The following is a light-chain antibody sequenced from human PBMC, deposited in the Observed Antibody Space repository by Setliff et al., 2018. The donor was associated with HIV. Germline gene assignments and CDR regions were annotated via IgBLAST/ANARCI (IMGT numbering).Light chain of an antibody. CDR3: CSYAGSYTVL. CDR1: SSDVGGYNY. Sequence: QSVLTQPPSVSGSPGQSVTMSCTGTSSDVGGYNYVSWYQQHPGKAPKLMIYDVSKRPSGVPDRFSGSKSGNTAFLTISGLQGEDEADYYCCSYAGSYTVLFGGGTKVTVL. J-gene: IGLJ2*01. V-gene: IGLV2-11*01. CDR2: DVS.